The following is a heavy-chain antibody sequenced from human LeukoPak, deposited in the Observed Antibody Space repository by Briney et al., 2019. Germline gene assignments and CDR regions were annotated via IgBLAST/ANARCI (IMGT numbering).Heavy chain of an antibody. J-gene: IGHJ4*02. CDR2: ISYDGSNK. Sequence: GGSLRLSCAASGFTFSSYGMHWVRQAPGKGLEWVAVISYDGSNKYYADSVKGRFTISRDNSKNTLYLQMNSLRAEDTAVYYCKVAAIDFDYWGQGTLVTVPS. V-gene: IGHV3-30*03. CDR1: GFTFSSYG. CDR3: KVAAIDFDY. D-gene: IGHD2-15*01.